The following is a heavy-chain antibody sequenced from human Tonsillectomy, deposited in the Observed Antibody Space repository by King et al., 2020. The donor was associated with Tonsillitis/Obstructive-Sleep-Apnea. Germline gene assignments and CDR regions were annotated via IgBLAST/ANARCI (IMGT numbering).Heavy chain of an antibody. Sequence: VQLVESGGGLVQPGGSLRLSCAASGFSFSSSTMTWVRQAPGKGLEWVSSTSDSGGTTYYADSVKGRFTISRDNYRNTLFLNLDSLRAEDTAVYYCASDYCSSTSCYNWFDPWGQGTLVTVSS. CDR1: GFSFSSST. J-gene: IGHJ5*02. D-gene: IGHD2-2*02. CDR2: TSDSGGTT. V-gene: IGHV3-23*04. CDR3: ASDYCSSTSCYNWFDP.